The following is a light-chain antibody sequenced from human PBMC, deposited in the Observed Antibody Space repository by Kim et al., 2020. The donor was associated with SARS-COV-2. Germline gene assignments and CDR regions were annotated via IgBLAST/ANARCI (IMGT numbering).Light chain of an antibody. J-gene: IGKJ2*01. CDR3: QQYDTYPHT. Sequence: DIQMTQSPSTLSVSVGDRVTITCRASQRISNWLAWYQQKPGKAPRLLIFDVSTLESGVPSRFSGSGSGTEYSLTISSLQPDDFATYYCQQYDTYPHTCGQGTKLEI. CDR1: QRISNW. CDR2: DVS. V-gene: IGKV1-5*01.